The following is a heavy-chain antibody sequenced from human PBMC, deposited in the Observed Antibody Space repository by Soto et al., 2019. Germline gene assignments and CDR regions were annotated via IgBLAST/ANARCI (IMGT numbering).Heavy chain of an antibody. Sequence: GXSVKGSCKASVYTFTSYYMHWVRQAPGQGLEWMGIINPSGGSTSYAQKFQGRVTMTRDTSTSTVYMELSSLRSEDTAVYYCARDHGSWYIDYWGQGPLVTVSS. V-gene: IGHV1-46*01. CDR1: VYTFTSYY. CDR3: ARDHGSWYIDY. CDR2: INPSGGST. J-gene: IGHJ4*02. D-gene: IGHD6-13*01.